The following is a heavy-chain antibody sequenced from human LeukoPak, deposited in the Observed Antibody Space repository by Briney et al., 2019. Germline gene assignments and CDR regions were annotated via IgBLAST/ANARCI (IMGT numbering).Heavy chain of an antibody. V-gene: IGHV4-4*07. CDR3: ARDLYGYCSSTSCYYYYYGMDV. CDR1: GGSISSYY. CDR2: IYTSGST. J-gene: IGHJ6*02. D-gene: IGHD2-2*01. Sequence: SETPSLTCTVSGGSISSYYWSWIRQPAGKGLEWIGRIYTSGSTNYNPSLKSRVTMSVDTSKNQFSLKLSSVTAADTAVYYCARDLYGYCSSTSCYYYYYGMDVWGQGTTVTVSS.